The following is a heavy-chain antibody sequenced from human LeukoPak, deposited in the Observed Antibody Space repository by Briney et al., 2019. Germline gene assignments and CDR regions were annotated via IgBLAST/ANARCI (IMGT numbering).Heavy chain of an antibody. CDR3: ARERERELFFDY. J-gene: IGHJ4*02. Sequence: GASVKVSCKASGYTFTGYYMHWVRQAPGQGLEWMGRIIPIFGTANYAQKFQGRVTITTDGSTSTAYMELSSLRSEDTAVYYCARERERELFFDYWGQGTLVTVSS. CDR2: IIPIFGTA. CDR1: GYTFTGYY. D-gene: IGHD1-26*01. V-gene: IGHV1-69*05.